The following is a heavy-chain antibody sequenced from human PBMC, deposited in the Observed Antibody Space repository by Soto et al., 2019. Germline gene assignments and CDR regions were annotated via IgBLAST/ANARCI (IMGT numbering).Heavy chain of an antibody. D-gene: IGHD6-13*01. Sequence: QMQLVQSGAEVKRPGASVRVSCKSSGYTVTSFYIHWVRQAPGQGLKWMGIINPSGGITNFAQRFQGSGTMTRDMSTKTHYMELSSMKSGDTAVYYCASSPAFSSSWYGIPPDPSHGMDVGGQGPTVPVS. CDR3: ASSPAFSSSWYGIPPDPSHGMDV. CDR2: INPSGGIT. J-gene: IGHJ6*02. V-gene: IGHV1-46*01. CDR1: GYTVTSFY.